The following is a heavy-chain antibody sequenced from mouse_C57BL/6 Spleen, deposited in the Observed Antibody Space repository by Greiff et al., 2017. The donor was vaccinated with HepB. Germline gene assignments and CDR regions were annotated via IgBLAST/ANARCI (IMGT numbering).Heavy chain of an antibody. CDR1: GFSLSTFGMG. Sequence: QVTLKESGPGILQPSQTLSLTCSFSGFSLSTFGMGVGWIRQPSGKGLEWLAHIWWDDDKYYSPALKSRLTISKDTSKNQVFLKIANVDTVDTATYYCARIETTVVAAGGAMDYWGQGTSVTVSS. CDR3: ARIETTVVAAGGAMDY. D-gene: IGHD1-1*01. CDR2: IWWDDDK. J-gene: IGHJ4*01. V-gene: IGHV8-8*01.